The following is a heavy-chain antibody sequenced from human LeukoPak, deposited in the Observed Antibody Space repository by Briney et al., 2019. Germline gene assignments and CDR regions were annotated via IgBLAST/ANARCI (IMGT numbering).Heavy chain of an antibody. Sequence: GSLRLSCAASGFTFSDYYMCWIRQPPGKGLEWIGSINYSGSTYYNPSLKSRVTISEDTSKNQFSLKLSSVTAADTGVYYCARRWGFDYWGQGTLVTVSS. D-gene: IGHD7-27*01. J-gene: IGHJ4*02. V-gene: IGHV4-39*01. CDR3: ARRWGFDY. CDR2: INYSGST. CDR1: GFTFSDYY.